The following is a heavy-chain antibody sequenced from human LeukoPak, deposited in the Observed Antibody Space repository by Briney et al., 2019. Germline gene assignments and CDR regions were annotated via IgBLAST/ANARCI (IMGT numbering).Heavy chain of an antibody. CDR3: ARDSRGIVGATEEYYYYMDV. V-gene: IGHV4-39*07. Sequence: PSETLSLTCTVSGASVSGSAYYWGWIRQPPGKGLEWIGNIYYSGSTNYNESLESRVTISIDTSKNQFSLKLSSVTAADTAVYYCARDSRGIVGATEEYYYYMDVWGKGTTVTVSS. J-gene: IGHJ6*03. CDR2: IYYSGST. D-gene: IGHD1-26*01. CDR1: GASVSGSAYY.